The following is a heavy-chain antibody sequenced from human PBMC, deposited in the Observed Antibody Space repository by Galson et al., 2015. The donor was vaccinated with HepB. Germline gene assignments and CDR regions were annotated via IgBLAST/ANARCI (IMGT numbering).Heavy chain of an antibody. CDR3: ARGSSLYDSGSYFDY. J-gene: IGHJ4*02. V-gene: IGHV3-33*01. Sequence: SLRLSCAASGFTFSSYAMHWVRQAPGKGLEWVALMWYDGSNKYYADSVKGRFTISRDNSKNTLYLQMNSLRAEDTAVYYCARGSSLYDSGSYFDYWGQGTLVTVSS. CDR1: GFTFSSYA. CDR2: MWYDGSNK. D-gene: IGHD3-10*01.